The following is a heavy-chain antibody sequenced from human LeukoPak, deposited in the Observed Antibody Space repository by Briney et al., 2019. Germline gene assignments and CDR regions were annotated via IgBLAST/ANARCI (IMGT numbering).Heavy chain of an antibody. V-gene: IGHV1-69*01. D-gene: IGHD4-17*01. Sequence: GASVKVSCKASGGTFSSYAISWVRQAPGQGLEWMGGIIPIFGTANYAQKFQGRVTITADESTSTAYMELSSLRSEDTAVYYCARDRSLGHAENYGETPYYFDYWGQGTLVTVSS. CDR3: ARDRSLGHAENYGETPYYFDY. J-gene: IGHJ4*02. CDR1: GGTFSSYA. CDR2: IIPIFGTA.